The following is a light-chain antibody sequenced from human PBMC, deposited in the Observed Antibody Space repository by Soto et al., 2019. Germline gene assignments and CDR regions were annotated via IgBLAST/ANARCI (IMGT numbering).Light chain of an antibody. Sequence: EIVLTQSPGTLSLSPGERATLSCRASQSVSSSYLAWYQQKPGQAPRLLIYGASSRATGIPDRFSGSGSGTDFTLTISSLEPEDCAVYYCQQYGSSPPITFGPGTKVDIK. CDR2: GAS. J-gene: IGKJ3*01. V-gene: IGKV3-20*01. CDR1: QSVSSSY. CDR3: QQYGSSPPIT.